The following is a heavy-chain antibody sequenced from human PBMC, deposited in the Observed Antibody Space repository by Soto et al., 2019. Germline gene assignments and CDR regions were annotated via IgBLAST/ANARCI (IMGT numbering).Heavy chain of an antibody. J-gene: IGHJ4*02. CDR2: ISSSSSYI. D-gene: IGHD6-6*01. Sequence: GGSLRLSCAASGFTFSSYSMNWVRQAPGKGLEWVSSISSSSSYIYYADSVKGQFTISRDNAKNSLYLQMNSLRAEDTAVYYCARGGTLLAARLDYWGQGTLVTVSS. CDR3: ARGGTLLAARLDY. V-gene: IGHV3-21*01. CDR1: GFTFSSYS.